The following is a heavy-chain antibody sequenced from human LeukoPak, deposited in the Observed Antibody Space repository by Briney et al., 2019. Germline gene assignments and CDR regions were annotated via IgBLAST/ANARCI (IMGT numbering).Heavy chain of an antibody. V-gene: IGHV1-2*02. Sequence: GASVTVSCKTSGYTFTSYYMHWVRQAPGQGVEWMGWVNPTSGGTNYAQKSQGRVTMTRDTAISTAYMELSRLRSDDTAVYYCARVYYYYDSSGILTLYFDYWGQGTLVTVSS. CDR3: ARVYYYYDSSGILTLYFDY. CDR1: GYTFTSYY. CDR2: VNPTSGGT. J-gene: IGHJ4*02. D-gene: IGHD3-22*01.